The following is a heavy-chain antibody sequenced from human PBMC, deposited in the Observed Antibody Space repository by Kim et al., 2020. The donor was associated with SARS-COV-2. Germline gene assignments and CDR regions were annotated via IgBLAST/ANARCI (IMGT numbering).Heavy chain of an antibody. J-gene: IGHJ3*02. D-gene: IGHD6-19*01. CDR2: IKQDGSEK. V-gene: IGHV3-7*03. CDR3: ARRKRSGWTTDAFDI. Sequence: GGSLRLSCAASGFTFSDYWKSWVRQAPGKGLEWVANIKQDGSEKYYVDSVKGRFTISRDNAKNSLYLQMNSLRAEETAVYYCARRKRSGWTTDAFDIWG. CDR1: GFTFSDYW.